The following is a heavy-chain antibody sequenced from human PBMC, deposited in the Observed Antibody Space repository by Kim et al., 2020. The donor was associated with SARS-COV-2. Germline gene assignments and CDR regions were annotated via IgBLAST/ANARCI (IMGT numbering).Heavy chain of an antibody. J-gene: IGHJ4*02. CDR3: TTISGYCSRTSCYHFDY. D-gene: IGHD2-2*01. V-gene: IGHV3-74*01. Sequence: VKGRFTISRDNAKNTLYLQMNSMSAGDTTVYYCTTISGYCSRTSCYHFDYWGQGTLGTVSS.